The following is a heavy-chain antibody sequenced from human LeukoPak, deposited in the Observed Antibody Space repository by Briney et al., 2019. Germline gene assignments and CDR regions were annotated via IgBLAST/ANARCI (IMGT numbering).Heavy chain of an antibody. CDR1: GGSISSSNW. CDR3: ASIDSSGYYNFNY. CDR2: IYHSGST. D-gene: IGHD3-22*01. Sequence: SETLSLTCAVSGGSISSSNWWSWVRQPPGQGLEWIGEIYHSGSTNYNPSLKSRVTISVDKSKNQFSLKLSSVTAADTAVYYCASIDSSGYYNFNYWGQGTLVTVSS. J-gene: IGHJ4*02. V-gene: IGHV4-4*02.